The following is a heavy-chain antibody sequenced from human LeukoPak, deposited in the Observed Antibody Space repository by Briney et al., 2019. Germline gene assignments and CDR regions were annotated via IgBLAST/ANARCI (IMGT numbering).Heavy chain of an antibody. V-gene: IGHV4-34*01. CDR1: GGSFSGYY. Sequence: SETLSLTCAVYGGSFSGYYWSWVRQPPGKGLEWIGEINHSGSTNYNPSLTSRVTISVDTSKNQFSLKLSSVTAADTAVYYCARGMGYCSGGSCYYYYYGMDVWGKGTTVTVSS. CDR3: ARGMGYCSGGSCYYYYYGMDV. J-gene: IGHJ6*04. D-gene: IGHD2-15*01. CDR2: INHSGST.